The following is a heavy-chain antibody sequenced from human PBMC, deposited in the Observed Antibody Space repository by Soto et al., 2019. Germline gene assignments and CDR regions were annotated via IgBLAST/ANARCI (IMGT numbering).Heavy chain of an antibody. CDR1: GYTLTELS. CDR3: ATSDPSTDYYYGMDV. J-gene: IGHJ6*02. Sequence: ASVKVSCKVSGYTLTELSMHWVRQAPGKGLEWMGGFDPEDGETIYAQKFQGRVTMTEDTSTVTAYMELSSLRSEDTAVYYCATSDPSTDYYYGMDVWGQGTTVTVSS. CDR2: FDPEDGET. V-gene: IGHV1-24*01.